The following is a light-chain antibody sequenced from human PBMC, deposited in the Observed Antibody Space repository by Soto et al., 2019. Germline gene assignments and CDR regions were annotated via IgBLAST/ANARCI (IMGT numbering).Light chain of an antibody. J-gene: IGKJ3*01. CDR1: PSVSSN. V-gene: IGKV3-15*01. Sequence: ETVMTQSPATLSVSPGETATLSCWAGPSVSSNLAWYQRKPGQAPRILIYGASTRATGIQAGFSGTGSGAQFPLTVSRLQSEDSAVYYCQQYSNRPPFTFGRGTRLDI. CDR2: GAS. CDR3: QQYSNRPPFT.